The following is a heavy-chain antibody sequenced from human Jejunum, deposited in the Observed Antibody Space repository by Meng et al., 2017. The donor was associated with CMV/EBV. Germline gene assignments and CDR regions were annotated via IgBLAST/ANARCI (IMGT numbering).Heavy chain of an antibody. V-gene: IGHV3-74*01. Sequence: LSCEASGFTFSTYWMHWVRQVPGKGLVWVARTNTDGTTTNYADSVQGRYTISRDNAENTLFLQMNSLRAEDTGVYYCARDLGGYGSYWGQGALVTVSS. CDR3: ARDLGGYGSY. CDR1: GFTFSTYW. CDR2: TNTDGTTT. D-gene: IGHD3-10*01. J-gene: IGHJ4*02.